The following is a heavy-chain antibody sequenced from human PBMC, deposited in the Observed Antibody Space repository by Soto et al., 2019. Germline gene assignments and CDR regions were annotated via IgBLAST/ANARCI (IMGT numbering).Heavy chain of an antibody. CDR1: GGSVSSGSYY. D-gene: IGHD5-12*01. Sequence: SETLSLTCTVSGGSVSSGSYYWSWIRQPPGKGLEWIGYIYYSGSTNYNPSLKSRVTISVDTSKNQFSLKLSSVTAADTAVYYCARVGRDGYNTDDYWGQGTLVTVSS. CDR2: IYYSGST. CDR3: ARVGRDGYNTDDY. V-gene: IGHV4-61*01. J-gene: IGHJ4*02.